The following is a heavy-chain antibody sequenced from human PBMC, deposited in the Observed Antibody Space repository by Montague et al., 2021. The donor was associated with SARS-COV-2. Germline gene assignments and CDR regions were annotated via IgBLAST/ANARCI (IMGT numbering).Heavy chain of an antibody. D-gene: IGHD4-17*01. CDR1: GGSFSGYY. J-gene: IGHJ6*02. CDR2: INHSGST. V-gene: IGHV4-34*01. CDR3: ARGRAVTTFYYYYYGMDV. Sequence: TLSLTCAVYGGSFSGYYWSWIRQPPGKGLEWIGEINHSGSTNYNPSLKSRVTISVDTSKNQSSLKLSSVTAADTAVYYCARGRAVTTFYYYYYGMDVWGQGTTVTVSS.